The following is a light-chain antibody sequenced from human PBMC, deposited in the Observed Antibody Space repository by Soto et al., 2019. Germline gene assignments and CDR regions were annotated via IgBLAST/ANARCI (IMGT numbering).Light chain of an antibody. CDR3: QQYNNWPPWT. Sequence: EIVMTQSPATLSLSPGERATLSCRASQTIDNTLAWYQRKPGQAPRLLIYDASTRATGVPARFSGSGSGTDFTLTISSLQSEDFAVYYCQQYNNWPPWTFGQGTKVDI. J-gene: IGKJ1*01. V-gene: IGKV3-15*01. CDR1: QTIDNT. CDR2: DAS.